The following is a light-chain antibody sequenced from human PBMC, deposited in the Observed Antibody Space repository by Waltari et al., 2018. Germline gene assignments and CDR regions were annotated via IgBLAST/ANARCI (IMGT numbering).Light chain of an antibody. CDR1: QSVSSY. Sequence: EIVLTQSPATLSLSPGARATLSCRASQSVSSYLAWYQQKPGQAPRLLIYDASNRATGIPARFSGSGSGTDFTLTISSLEPEDFAVYYCQQRSNWPPDLTFGGGTKVEIK. V-gene: IGKV3-11*01. J-gene: IGKJ4*01. CDR2: DAS. CDR3: QQRSNWPPDLT.